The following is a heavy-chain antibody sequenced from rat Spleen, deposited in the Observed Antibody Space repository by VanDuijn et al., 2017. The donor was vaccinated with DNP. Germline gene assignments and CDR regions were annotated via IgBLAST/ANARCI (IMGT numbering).Heavy chain of an antibody. D-gene: IGHD1-11*01. V-gene: IGHV5-27*01. CDR2: ISTGGGNT. Sequence: EVQLVESGGDLVQPGRSLKLSCAASGFTFSDYNMAWVRQAPTKGLEWVAAISTGGGNTYYRDYVKGRFTISRDNAKSTLYLQMDSLRSEDTATYYCTTDFERGYWGQGVMVTVSS. CDR3: TTDFERGY. CDR1: GFTFSDYN. J-gene: IGHJ2*01.